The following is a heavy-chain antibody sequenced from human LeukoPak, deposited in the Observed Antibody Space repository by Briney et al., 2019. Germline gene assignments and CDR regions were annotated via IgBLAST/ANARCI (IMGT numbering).Heavy chain of an antibody. Sequence: GGSLRLSCAASGFTFSSYGMHWVRQAPGKGLEWVAFIRYDGSNKYYADSVKGRFTISRDNSKNTLYLQMNSLRAEDTAVYYCAKGVVPSTVITPFDYWGQGTLVTVSS. CDR1: GFTFSSYG. CDR2: IRYDGSNK. V-gene: IGHV3-30*02. CDR3: AKGVVPSTVITPFDY. D-gene: IGHD4-23*01. J-gene: IGHJ4*02.